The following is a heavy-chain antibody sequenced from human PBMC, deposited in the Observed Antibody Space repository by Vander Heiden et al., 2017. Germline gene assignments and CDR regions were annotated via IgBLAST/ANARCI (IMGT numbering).Heavy chain of an antibody. V-gene: IGHV4-59*01. CDR2: IYYSGST. CDR1: GGSISSYY. J-gene: IGHJ5*02. D-gene: IGHD3-10*01. Sequence: QVQLQESGPGLVKPSETLSLTCTVSGGSISSYYWSWLRQPPGKGLEWIGYIYYSGSTNYNPSLKSRVTISVDTSKNQFSLKLSSVTAADTAVYYCARGWFGELLLDWFDPWGQGTLVTVSS. CDR3: ARGWFGELLLDWFDP.